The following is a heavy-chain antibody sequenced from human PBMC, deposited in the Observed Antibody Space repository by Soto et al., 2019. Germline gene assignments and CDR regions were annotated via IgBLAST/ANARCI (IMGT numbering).Heavy chain of an antibody. CDR1: GFTFSGSA. CDR2: ITSSGSEV. V-gene: IGHV3-23*01. D-gene: IGHD6-19*01. Sequence: GGSLRLSCAASGFTFSGSAMTWVRQAPGKWLEYVSSITSSGSEVFHAASVKGRFTMSRDNSKNMLYLQMNSLRAEDTAVYYCAKEGYDSGWYWDSWGQAALVTVSS. J-gene: IGHJ4*02. CDR3: AKEGYDSGWYWDS.